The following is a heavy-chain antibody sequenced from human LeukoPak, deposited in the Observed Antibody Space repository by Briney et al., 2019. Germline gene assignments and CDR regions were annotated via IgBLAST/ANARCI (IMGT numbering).Heavy chain of an antibody. Sequence: SVKVSCKASGYTFTGYYMHWVRQAPGQGLEWMGWINPNSGGTNYAQKFQGRVTMTRNTSISTAYMELSSLRSEDTAVYYCARGQQLDWFDPWGQGTLVTVSS. CDR3: ARGQQLDWFDP. J-gene: IGHJ5*02. D-gene: IGHD6-13*01. V-gene: IGHV1-2*02. CDR1: GYTFTGYY. CDR2: INPNSGGT.